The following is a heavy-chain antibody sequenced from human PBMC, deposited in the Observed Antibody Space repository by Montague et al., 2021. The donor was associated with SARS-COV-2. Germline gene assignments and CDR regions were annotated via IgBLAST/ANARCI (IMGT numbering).Heavy chain of an antibody. CDR2: IIHGART. Sequence: SETLSLTCAVSGGSIGSSNWWGWVRQPPGKGLELIGEIIHGARTNYNPSLERRVSISVDQSKNQFSLKLSSVTAADTSVYYCARGYRRITIFGVVIYDAFDIWGQGTMVTVSS. D-gene: IGHD3-3*01. V-gene: IGHV4-4*02. J-gene: IGHJ3*02. CDR3: ARGYRRITIFGVVIYDAFDI. CDR1: GGSIGSSNW.